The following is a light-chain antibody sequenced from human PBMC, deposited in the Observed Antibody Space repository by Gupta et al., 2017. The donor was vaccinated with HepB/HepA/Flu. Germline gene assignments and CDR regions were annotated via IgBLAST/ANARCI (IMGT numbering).Light chain of an antibody. CDR3: VLYMGSGISV. CDR1: SGSVSTSYY. CDR2: NTN. J-gene: IGLJ2*01. V-gene: IGLV8-61*01. Sequence: QTVVTQEPSFSVSPGGTVTLTCGLKSGSVSTSYYPSWFQQTPGQAPRTLVYNTNTRSFGVPDRFSGSILGNKAALTITGAQADDESDYYCVLYMGSGISVFGGGTKLTVL.